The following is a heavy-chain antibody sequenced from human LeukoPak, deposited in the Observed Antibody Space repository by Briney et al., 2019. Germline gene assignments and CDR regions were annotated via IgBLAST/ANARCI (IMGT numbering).Heavy chain of an antibody. Sequence: SETLSLTCTVSGGSISSSSYYWSWIRQPPGKGLEWIGEINHSGSTNYNPSLKSRVTISVDTSKNQFSLKLSSVTAADAAVYYCARSENSGSYRSFDYWGQGTLVTVSS. J-gene: IGHJ4*02. CDR1: GGSISSSSYY. CDR3: ARSENSGSYRSFDY. D-gene: IGHD1-26*01. V-gene: IGHV4-39*07. CDR2: INHSGST.